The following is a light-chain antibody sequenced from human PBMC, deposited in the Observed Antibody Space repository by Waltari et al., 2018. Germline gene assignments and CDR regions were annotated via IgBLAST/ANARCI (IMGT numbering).Light chain of an antibody. Sequence: DGQMTQSPSALPASVGDRVTVTCRASRSISDWLAWYQQKPGTAPKLLIYKVSKLASGVPSRFSGSGSGTEFTLTISSLQPDDFATYYCQQYDRFSGTFGPGTKVEIK. V-gene: IGKV1-5*03. CDR1: RSISDW. J-gene: IGKJ1*01. CDR2: KVS. CDR3: QQYDRFSGT.